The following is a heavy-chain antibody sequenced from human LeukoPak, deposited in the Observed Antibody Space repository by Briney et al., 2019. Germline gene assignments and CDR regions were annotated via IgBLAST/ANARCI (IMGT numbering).Heavy chain of an antibody. D-gene: IGHD3-22*01. CDR3: ARFGYYDSSGYYLFDY. Sequence: ASAKVSXKASGYTFTGYYMHWVRQAPGQGLEWMGWINPNSGGTNYAQKFQGGVTMTRDTSISTAYMELSRLRSDDTAVYYCARFGYYDSSGYYLFDYWGQGTLVTVSS. CDR1: GYTFTGYY. V-gene: IGHV1-2*02. CDR2: INPNSGGT. J-gene: IGHJ4*02.